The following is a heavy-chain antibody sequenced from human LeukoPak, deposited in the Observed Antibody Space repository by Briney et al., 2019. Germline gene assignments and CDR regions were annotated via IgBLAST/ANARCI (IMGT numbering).Heavy chain of an antibody. V-gene: IGHV3-30*03. J-gene: IGHJ4*02. Sequence: PGRSLRLSCAASGFTFSSYGIHWVRQAPGKGLEWVAFISYDGSNKDYADSVKGRCTISRDNSNNTLYLQMNSLRAEDTGIYYCARKLSGTTYFDYWGQGTLVTVSS. CDR2: ISYDGSNK. CDR1: GFTFSSYG. D-gene: IGHD1-1*01. CDR3: ARKLSGTTYFDY.